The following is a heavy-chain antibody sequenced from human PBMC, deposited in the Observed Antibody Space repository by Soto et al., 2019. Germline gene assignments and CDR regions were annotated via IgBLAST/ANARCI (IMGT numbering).Heavy chain of an antibody. Sequence: QVQLVQSGAEVKKPGASVKVSCKTSGYTFTSYIISWVRQAPGQGLEWMGWISAYNGNTNYSQKLQGRVTMTTDTSTSKDYMERRSLRSDDTAVYACARDAPPFDYWGQGTLVTVSS. J-gene: IGHJ4*02. CDR1: GYTFTSYI. CDR2: ISAYNGNT. CDR3: ARDAPPFDY. V-gene: IGHV1-18*01.